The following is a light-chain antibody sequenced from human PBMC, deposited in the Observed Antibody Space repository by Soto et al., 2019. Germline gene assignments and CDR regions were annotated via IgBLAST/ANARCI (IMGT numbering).Light chain of an antibody. CDR2: GAS. Sequence: EIVMTQSPATLSVSPGERATLSCRASQSVSSNLAWYQQKPGQAPRLLIYGASTRATGIRARFSDSGSGTEFTLTISSLQCEGFAVYYCQQYNYWPPWTFGQGSKVGIK. V-gene: IGKV3-15*01. CDR3: QQYNYWPPWT. J-gene: IGKJ1*01. CDR1: QSVSSN.